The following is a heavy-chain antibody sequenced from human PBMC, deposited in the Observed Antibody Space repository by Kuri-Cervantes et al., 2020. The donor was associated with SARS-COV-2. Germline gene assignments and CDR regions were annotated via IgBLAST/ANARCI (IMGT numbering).Heavy chain of an antibody. CDR2: INPIFGTA. J-gene: IGHJ4*02. CDR3: ATPERGYSYGEYFDY. CDR1: GGTFSSYA. Sequence: SVKVSCKASGGTFSSYAIRWVRQAPGQGLEWMGGINPIFGTANYAQKFQGRVTITADESTSTAYMELSSLRSEDTAVYYCATPERGYSYGEYFDYWGQGTLVTVSS. D-gene: IGHD5-18*01. V-gene: IGHV1-69*13.